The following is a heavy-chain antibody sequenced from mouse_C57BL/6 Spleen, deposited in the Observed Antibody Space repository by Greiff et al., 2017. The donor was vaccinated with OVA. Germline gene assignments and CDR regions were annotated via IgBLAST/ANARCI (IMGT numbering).Heavy chain of an antibody. CDR3: ARTFITTVVGGYYAMDY. Sequence: VQLQQSGAELVKPGASVKLSCKASGYTFTSYWMQWVKQRPGQGLEWIGEIDPSDSYTNYNQKFKGKATLTVDTSSSTAYMQLSSLTSEDSAVYYCARTFITTVVGGYYAMDYWGQGTSVTVSS. CDR2: IDPSDSYT. J-gene: IGHJ4*01. D-gene: IGHD1-1*01. V-gene: IGHV1-50*01. CDR1: GYTFTSYW.